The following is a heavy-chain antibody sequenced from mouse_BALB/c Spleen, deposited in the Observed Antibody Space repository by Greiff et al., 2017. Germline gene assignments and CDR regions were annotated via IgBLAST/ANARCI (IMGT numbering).Heavy chain of an antibody. CDR1: GFTFTDYY. CDR3: ARVYMYDGFAY. CDR2: IRNKANGYTT. Sequence: EVQLVESGGGLVQPGGSLRLSCATSGFTFTDYYMSWVRQPPGKALEWLGFIRNKANGYTTEYSASVKGRFTISRDNSQSILYLQMNTLRAEDSATYYCARVYMYDGFAYWGQGTLVTVSA. J-gene: IGHJ3*01. V-gene: IGHV7-3*02. D-gene: IGHD2-14*01.